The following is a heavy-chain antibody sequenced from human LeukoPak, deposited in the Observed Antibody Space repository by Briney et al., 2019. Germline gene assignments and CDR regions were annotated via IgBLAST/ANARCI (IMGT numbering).Heavy chain of an antibody. V-gene: IGHV1-69*06. J-gene: IGHJ4*02. Sequence: GASVNVSCKASGGTFSSYAISWVRQAPGQGLEWMGGIIPIFGTANYAQKFQGRVTITADKSTSTAYMELSSLRSEDTAVYYCARAPADYGDPHFDYWGQGTLVTVSS. D-gene: IGHD4-17*01. CDR1: GGTFSSYA. CDR3: ARAPADYGDPHFDY. CDR2: IIPIFGTA.